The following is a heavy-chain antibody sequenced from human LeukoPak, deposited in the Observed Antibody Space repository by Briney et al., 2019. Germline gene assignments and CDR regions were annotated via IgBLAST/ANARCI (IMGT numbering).Heavy chain of an antibody. V-gene: IGHV3-30*18. CDR3: AKEHLATMVRGVLDY. Sequence: PGGSLRLSCAASGFTFSSYGMHWVRQAPGKGLAWVAVISYDGSNKYYADSVKGRFTISRDNSKNTLYLQMNSLRAEDTAVYYCAKEHLATMVRGVLDYWGQGTLVTVSS. CDR2: ISYDGSNK. CDR1: GFTFSSYG. D-gene: IGHD3-10*01. J-gene: IGHJ4*02.